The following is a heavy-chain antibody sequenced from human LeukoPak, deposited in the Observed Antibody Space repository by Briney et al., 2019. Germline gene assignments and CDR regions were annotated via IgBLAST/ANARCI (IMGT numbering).Heavy chain of an antibody. CDR2: INGNSGAT. D-gene: IGHD3-10*01. CDR3: ARDFSWGVDY. J-gene: IGHJ4*02. CDR1: GYSITAYY. Sequence: GASVKVSCKASGYSITAYYIHWVRQAPGQGLEWMGWINGNSGATNYARNFQDRVTLTRDTSISTVYMELSRLRIDDTAVYYCARDFSWGVDYWGQGTLVTVSS. V-gene: IGHV1-2*02.